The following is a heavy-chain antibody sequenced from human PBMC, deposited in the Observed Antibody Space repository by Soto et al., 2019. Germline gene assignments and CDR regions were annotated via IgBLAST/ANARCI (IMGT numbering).Heavy chain of an antibody. CDR3: ARSRGRYSYGHFDY. CDR1: GGSISSYY. Sequence: QVQLQESGPGLVKPSETLSLTCTVSGGSISSYYWSWIRQPPGKGLEWIGYIYYSGSTNYNPSLKSRVTXXVXTXXNQFSLKLSSVTAADTAVYYCARSRGRYSYGHFDYWGQGTLVTVSS. J-gene: IGHJ4*02. D-gene: IGHD5-18*01. CDR2: IYYSGST. V-gene: IGHV4-59*01.